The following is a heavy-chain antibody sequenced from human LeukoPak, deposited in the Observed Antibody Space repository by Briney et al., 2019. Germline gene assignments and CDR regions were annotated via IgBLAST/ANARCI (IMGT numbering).Heavy chain of an antibody. CDR1: GFTFSDWS. J-gene: IGHJ4*02. CDR3: AREITMVRVFDY. V-gene: IGHV3-23*01. D-gene: IGHD3-10*01. CDR2: IVADGGSK. Sequence: PGGSLRLSCAASGFTFSDWSMSWVRQAPGEGLEWVSAIVADGGSKYYADSVKGRFSISRDNSKNTLYLQMNSLRAEDTAVYYCAREITMVRVFDYWGQGTLVTVSS.